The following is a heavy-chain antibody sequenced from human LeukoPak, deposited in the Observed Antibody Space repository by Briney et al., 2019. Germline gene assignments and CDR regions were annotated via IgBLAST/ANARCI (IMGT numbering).Heavy chain of an antibody. Sequence: GGSLRLSCAASGFTFSSYAMSWVRQAPGKGLEWVSAISGSGGSTYYADSVKGRFTISRDNSKNTLYLQMNSLRAEDTAVYYCAKDAWRCSSTSCLPLDYWGQGTLVTVSS. CDR2: ISGSGGST. CDR1: GFTFSSYA. CDR3: AKDAWRCSSTSCLPLDY. V-gene: IGHV3-23*01. D-gene: IGHD2-2*01. J-gene: IGHJ4*02.